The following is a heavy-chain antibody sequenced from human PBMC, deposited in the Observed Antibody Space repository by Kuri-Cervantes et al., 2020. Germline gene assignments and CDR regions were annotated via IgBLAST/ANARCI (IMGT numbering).Heavy chain of an antibody. CDR1: GGSINSYY. V-gene: IGHV4-4*07. Sequence: SETLSLTCTVSGGSINSYYWNWIRQPAGKGLEWIGRMYTSGSSNYNPSLKSRVIISVDTPKNQFSLKLSSVTAADTAVYYCARVNVYYYNMDVWGKGTTVTVSS. J-gene: IGHJ6*04. CDR2: MYTSGSS. CDR3: ARVNVYYYNMDV.